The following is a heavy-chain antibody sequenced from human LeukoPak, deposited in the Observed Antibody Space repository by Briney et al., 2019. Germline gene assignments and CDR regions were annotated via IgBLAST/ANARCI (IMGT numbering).Heavy chain of an antibody. CDR3: ATWSGDYSFDF. CDR2: IHTSGST. CDR1: GGSINSYY. V-gene: IGHV4-4*07. D-gene: IGHD3-3*01. Sequence: SETLSLTCTVSGGSINSYYWSWIRQPAGKGLEWIRRIHTSGSTNSNPSLKSRVTMSVDTSKNQFSLRLSSVTAADTAVYYCATWSGDYSFDFWGQGTLVTVSS. J-gene: IGHJ4*02.